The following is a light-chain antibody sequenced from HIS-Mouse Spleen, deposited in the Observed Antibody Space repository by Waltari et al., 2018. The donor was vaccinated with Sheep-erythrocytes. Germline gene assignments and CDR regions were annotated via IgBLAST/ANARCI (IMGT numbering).Light chain of an antibody. V-gene: IGKV1-9*01. Sequence: DIQLTQSPSFLSASVGDRVTITCRASQGISSYLAWYQQKPGKAPKLLIYAASTVQSGVPSRFSGSGSGTEFTLTISSLQPEDFATYYCQQLNSYPALTFGGGTQGGDQT. CDR1: QGISSY. CDR3: QQLNSYPALT. J-gene: IGKJ4*01. CDR2: AAS.